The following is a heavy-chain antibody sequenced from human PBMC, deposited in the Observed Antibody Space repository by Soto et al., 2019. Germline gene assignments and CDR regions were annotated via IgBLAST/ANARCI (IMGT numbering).Heavy chain of an antibody. CDR3: ARLTGTTSGPFDY. D-gene: IGHD1-20*01. V-gene: IGHV5-10-1*01. CDR1: VYSFTSYW. J-gene: IGHJ4*02. Sequence: GESLKIACKGSVYSFTSYWISWVRQMPGKGLEWMGRIDPSDSYTNYSPSFQGHVTISADKSISTAYLQWSSLKASDTAMYYCARLTGTTSGPFDYWGQGTLVTVSS. CDR2: IDPSDSYT.